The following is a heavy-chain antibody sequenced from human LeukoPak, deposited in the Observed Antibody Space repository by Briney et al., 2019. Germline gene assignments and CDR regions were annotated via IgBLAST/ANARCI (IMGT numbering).Heavy chain of an antibody. CDR1: GFTFSSYE. V-gene: IGHV3-48*03. CDR2: ISSSGSTI. J-gene: IGHJ4*02. Sequence: PGGSLRLSCAASGFTFSSYEMNWVRQAPGKGLEWVSYISSSGSTIYYADSVKGRFTISRDNAKNSLYLQMNSLRAEDTAVYYCSIQLWFGGSVGGFDYWGQGTLVTVSS. D-gene: IGHD5-18*01. CDR3: SIQLWFGGSVGGFDY.